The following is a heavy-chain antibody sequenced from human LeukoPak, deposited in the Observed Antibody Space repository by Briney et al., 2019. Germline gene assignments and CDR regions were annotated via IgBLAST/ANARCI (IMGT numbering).Heavy chain of an antibody. Sequence: SETLSLTCTVSGGSISTYYGNWIRQAPGTGLEWMGYIYYSGSTNYNPSLKSRVTMSVDTSRNQFSLKLSSVTAADTAVYYCARSLENIVVVPAAIYVGAGYYYYGMDVWGQGTTVTVSS. D-gene: IGHD2-2*01. CDR1: GGSISTYY. V-gene: IGHV4-59*01. J-gene: IGHJ6*02. CDR2: IYYSGST. CDR3: ARSLENIVVVPAAIYVGAGYYYYGMDV.